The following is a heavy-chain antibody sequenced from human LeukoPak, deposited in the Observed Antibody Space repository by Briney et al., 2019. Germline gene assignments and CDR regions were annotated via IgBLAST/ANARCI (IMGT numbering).Heavy chain of an antibody. Sequence: PSETLSLTCTVSGGSVSSGNFYWSWIRQPPGKGLEWIGYIYYSGSTNYNPSLKSRVTISVDTSKNQFSLKLSFVTAADTAMYYCARSDYHNSGSHTVFDAFDIWGQGTRVTVSS. CDR2: IYYSGST. CDR1: GGSVSSGNFY. CDR3: ARSDYHNSGSHTVFDAFDI. J-gene: IGHJ3*02. D-gene: IGHD3-10*01. V-gene: IGHV4-61*01.